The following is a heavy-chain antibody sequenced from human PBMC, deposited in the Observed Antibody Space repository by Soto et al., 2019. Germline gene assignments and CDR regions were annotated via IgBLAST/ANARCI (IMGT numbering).Heavy chain of an antibody. V-gene: IGHV3-7*01. CDR3: ARDVPDYSNLVGYYYYMDV. J-gene: IGHJ6*03. CDR2: IKQDGSEK. CDR1: GFTFSSYW. Sequence: GGSLRLSCAASGFTFSSYWMSWVRQAPGKGLEWVANIKQDGSEKYYVDSVKGRFTISRDNAKNSLYLQMNSLRAEDTAVYYCARDVPDYSNLVGYYYYMDVWGKGTTVTVSS. D-gene: IGHD4-4*01.